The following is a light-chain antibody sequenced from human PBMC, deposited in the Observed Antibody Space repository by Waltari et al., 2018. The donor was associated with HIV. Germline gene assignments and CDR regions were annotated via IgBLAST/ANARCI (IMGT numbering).Light chain of an antibody. V-gene: IGKV3-11*01. J-gene: IGKJ1*01. CDR2: DAS. CDR3: QQRSDWPPT. Sequence: EIVLTQSPATLSLSPGERATLSCSASQSVGSYLGWYQQKPGQAPRLLIYDASNRATVIPARFSGSGSGTDFTLTISSLEPEDFAVYYCQQRSDWPPTFGQGTKVEIK. CDR1: QSVGSY.